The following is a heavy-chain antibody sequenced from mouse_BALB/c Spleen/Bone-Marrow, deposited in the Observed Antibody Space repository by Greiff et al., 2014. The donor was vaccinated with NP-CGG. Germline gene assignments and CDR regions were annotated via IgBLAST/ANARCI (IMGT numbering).Heavy chain of an antibody. CDR2: IRYSGST. V-gene: IGHV3-2*02. CDR1: DYSITSDYA. D-gene: IGHD1-1*01. Sequence: EVKLEESGPGLVKPSQSLSLTCTVTDYSITSDYAWNWIRQFPGNKLEWMGYIRYSGSTSYNPSLKSRISITRDTSKNQFFLQLNSVTTEVTATYYCAIGSSPYYYGMDYWGQGTSVTVSS. CDR3: AIGSSPYYYGMDY. J-gene: IGHJ4*01.